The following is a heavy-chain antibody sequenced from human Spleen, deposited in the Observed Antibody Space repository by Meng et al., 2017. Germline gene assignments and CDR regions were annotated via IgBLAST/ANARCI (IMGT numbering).Heavy chain of an antibody. CDR2: INAGNGYT. J-gene: IGHJ6*02. D-gene: IGHD3-10*01. CDR3: ARDPGDYYGSGTYYYNMDV. CDR1: GYTFTSYA. V-gene: IGHV1-3*01. Sequence: ASVKVSCKASGYTFTSYAMHWVRQAPGQRLEWMGWINAGNGYTKYSQKFQGRVTITRDTSASTAYMELSSLRSEDTAVFYCARDPGDYYGSGTYYYNMDVWGQGTTVTVSS.